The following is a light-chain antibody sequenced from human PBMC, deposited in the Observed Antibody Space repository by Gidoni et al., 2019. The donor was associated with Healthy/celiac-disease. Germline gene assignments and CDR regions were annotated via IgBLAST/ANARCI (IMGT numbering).Light chain of an antibody. Sequence: DIVMTQSPDSLAVSLGERATINCKSSQSVLSSSNNKNSLAWYQQKPGQPPKLLIYGASTRESGVPDRFSGSGSGTDFTLTISSLQAEDVAVYYCQQYYSTPYTFGQGTKLEIK. J-gene: IGKJ2*01. CDR2: GAS. CDR1: QSVLSSSNNKNS. V-gene: IGKV4-1*01. CDR3: QQYYSTPYT.